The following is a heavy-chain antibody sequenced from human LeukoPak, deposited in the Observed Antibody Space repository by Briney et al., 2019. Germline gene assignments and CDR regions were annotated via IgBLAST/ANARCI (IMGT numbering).Heavy chain of an antibody. Sequence: AGGSLRLSCAVSGFTFSTYWMHWVRRAPGKGLGWVSRINSDGSSTTYADSVKGRFTISRDNAKNTLYLQLNSLRAEDTAVYYCARGPTRYYYDSSGNFDNWGQGTLVTVSS. D-gene: IGHD3-22*01. CDR1: GFTFSTYW. CDR3: ARGPTRYYYDSSGNFDN. J-gene: IGHJ4*02. V-gene: IGHV3-74*01. CDR2: INSDGSST.